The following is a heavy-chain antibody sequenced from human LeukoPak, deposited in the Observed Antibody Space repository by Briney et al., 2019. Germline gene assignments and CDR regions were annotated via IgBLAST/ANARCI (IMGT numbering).Heavy chain of an antibody. CDR1: GGTFSSYA. D-gene: IGHD2-2*01. CDR2: IIPIFGTA. V-gene: IGHV1-69*01. Sequence: SVKVSCKASGGTFSSYAISWVRQAPGQGLEWMGGIIPIFGTANYAQKFQGRVTITADESTSTAYMELSSLRSEDTAVYYCARDGGKYCSSTSCYGPDYWGQGTLVTVSS. CDR3: ARDGGKYCSSTSCYGPDY. J-gene: IGHJ4*02.